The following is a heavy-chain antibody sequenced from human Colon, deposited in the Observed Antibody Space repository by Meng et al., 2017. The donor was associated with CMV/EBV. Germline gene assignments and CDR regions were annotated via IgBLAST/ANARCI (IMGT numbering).Heavy chain of an antibody. V-gene: IGHV4-59*02. D-gene: IGHD2-15*01. J-gene: IGHJ3*02. Sequence: GSLRPPCSAPGGSVTNYFWSWIRQSPGRGLEWIGYIYYIGDSTYNPSLKSRVTMSIDTSKNQFSLKLTSVTAADTAVYYCARSKDIVIVEAAQAVFDIWGQGTMVTVSS. CDR2: IYYIGDS. CDR3: ARSKDIVIVEAAQAVFDI. CDR1: GGSVTNYF.